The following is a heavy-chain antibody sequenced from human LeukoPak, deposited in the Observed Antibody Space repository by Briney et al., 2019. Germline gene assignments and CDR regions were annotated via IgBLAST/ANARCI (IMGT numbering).Heavy chain of an antibody. J-gene: IGHJ5*02. CDR1: GVSISSGGYS. V-gene: IGHV4-30-2*01. D-gene: IGHD2-15*01. CDR3: ARESHCSGGSCYSGTFYNWFDP. Sequence: SETLSLTCAVSGVSISSGGYSWSWIRQPPGKGLEWIGYIYHSGSTYYNPSLKSRVTISVDRSKNQFSLKLSSVTAADTAVYYCARESHCSGGSCYSGTFYNWFDPWGQGTLVTVSS. CDR2: IYHSGST.